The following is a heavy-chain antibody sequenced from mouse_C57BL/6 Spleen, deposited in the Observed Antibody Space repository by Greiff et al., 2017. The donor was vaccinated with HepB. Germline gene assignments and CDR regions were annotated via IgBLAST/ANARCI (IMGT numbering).Heavy chain of an antibody. CDR2: IDPSDSYT. J-gene: IGHJ3*01. CDR1: GYTFTSYW. V-gene: IGHV1-50*01. Sequence: VQLQQPGAELVKPGASVKLSCKASGYTFTSYWMQWVKQRPGQGLEWIGEIDPSDSYTNYNQKFKGKATLTVDPSSSTAYMQLSSLTSEDSAVYYCARGGTTVVEDWFAYWGQGTLVTVSA. CDR3: ARGGTTVVEDWFAY. D-gene: IGHD1-1*01.